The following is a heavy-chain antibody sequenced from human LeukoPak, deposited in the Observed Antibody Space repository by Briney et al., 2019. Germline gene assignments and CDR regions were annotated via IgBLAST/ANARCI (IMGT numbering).Heavy chain of an antibody. CDR3: AKGTWIQLWYSNFDY. CDR1: GFTFSSYA. J-gene: IGHJ4*02. Sequence: GGSLRLSCAASGFTFSSYAMSWVRQAPGKGLEWVSAISGSGGSTDYADSVKGRFTISRDNSKNTLYLQMNSLRAEDTAVYYCAKGTWIQLWYSNFDYWGQGTLVTVSS. V-gene: IGHV3-23*01. D-gene: IGHD5-18*01. CDR2: ISGSGGST.